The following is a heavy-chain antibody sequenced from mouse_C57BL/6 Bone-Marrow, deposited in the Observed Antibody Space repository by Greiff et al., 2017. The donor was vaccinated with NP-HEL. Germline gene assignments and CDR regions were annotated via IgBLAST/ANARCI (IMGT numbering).Heavy chain of an antibody. V-gene: IGHV1-19*01. Sequence: EVKLMESGPVLVKPGASVKMSCKASGYTFTDYYMNWVKQSHGKSLEWIGVINPYNGGTSYNQKFKGKATLTVDKSSSTAYMELNSLTSEDSAVYYCASLYGPWFAYWGQGTLVTVSA. CDR1: GYTFTDYY. J-gene: IGHJ3*01. CDR3: ASLYGPWFAY. D-gene: IGHD1-1*01. CDR2: INPYNGGT.